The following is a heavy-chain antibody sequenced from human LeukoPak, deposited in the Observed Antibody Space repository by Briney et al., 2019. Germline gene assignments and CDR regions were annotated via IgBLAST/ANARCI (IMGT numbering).Heavy chain of an antibody. V-gene: IGHV3-30*02. D-gene: IGHD5-18*01. J-gene: IGHJ4*02. Sequence: GGSLRLSCVASGFTLSSYGMHWVRQAPGKGLEWMGFIHYEGSNKYYADSVKGRFTISRDNSKNTLYLQMNSLRAEDTAVYYCATSPVYSYGHPYYFDYWGQGTLVTVSS. CDR3: ATSPVYSYGHPYYFDY. CDR2: IHYEGSNK. CDR1: GFTLSSYG.